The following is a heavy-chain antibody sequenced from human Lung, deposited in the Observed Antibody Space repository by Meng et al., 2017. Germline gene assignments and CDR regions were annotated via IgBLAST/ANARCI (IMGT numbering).Heavy chain of an antibody. CDR3: AHIVLYDSYDY. Sequence: QITLKESGPTLVKPTQTLTLTCTFSGFSLSTCGVGVGWIRQPTGKALEWLALIYWDDDKRYSPSLQSRLTITKDTSKNQVVLTMTNMDPVDTATYSCAHIVLYDSYDYWGQGTLVTVSS. D-gene: IGHD3-22*01. J-gene: IGHJ4*02. CDR1: GFSLSTCGVG. V-gene: IGHV2-5*02. CDR2: IYWDDDK.